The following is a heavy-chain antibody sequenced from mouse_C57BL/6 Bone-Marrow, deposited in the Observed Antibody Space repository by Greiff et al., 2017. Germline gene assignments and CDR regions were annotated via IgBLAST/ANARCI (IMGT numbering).Heavy chain of an antibody. CDR1: GFTFSDYG. Sequence: EVQVVESGGGLVQPGGSLKLSCAASGFTFSDYGMAWVRQAPRKGPEWVAFISNLAYSIYYADTVTGRFTISRENAKNTLYLERSSLRSEDTAMYYCASLDGYYWFAYWGQGTLVTVSA. CDR2: ISNLAYSI. CDR3: ASLDGYYWFAY. J-gene: IGHJ3*01. V-gene: IGHV5-15*01. D-gene: IGHD2-3*01.